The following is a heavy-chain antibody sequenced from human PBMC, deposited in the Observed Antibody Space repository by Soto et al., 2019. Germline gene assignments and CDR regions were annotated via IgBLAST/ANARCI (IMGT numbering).Heavy chain of an antibody. Sequence: GASVKVSCKASGYTFNSYAFTWVRQAPGQGPEWMGWISANNGNTNYAQKFQGRVTMTTDTSTNTVYMELRSLRSDDTAVYYCARDSRDGSGWYFDYWGQGTLVTVSS. D-gene: IGHD6-19*01. V-gene: IGHV1-18*04. CDR2: ISANNGNT. J-gene: IGHJ4*02. CDR1: GYTFNSYA. CDR3: ARDSRDGSGWYFDY.